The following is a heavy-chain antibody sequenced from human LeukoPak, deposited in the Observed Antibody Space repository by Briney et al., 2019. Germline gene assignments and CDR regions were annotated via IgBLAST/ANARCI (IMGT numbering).Heavy chain of an antibody. CDR1: DFNINNNY. CDR3: AGGTYYGSGARPGYFDH. V-gene: IGHV3-53*01. Sequence: GGFLRLSCAAPDFNINNNYMNWVRQAPGKGLEWVSLIDNFGSIYYRDSAKGRFTISRDISKSTVYLHMNNLSAEDTAVYYCAGGTYYGSGARPGYFDHWGQGILVTVSS. D-gene: IGHD3-10*01. J-gene: IGHJ4*02. CDR2: IDNFGSI.